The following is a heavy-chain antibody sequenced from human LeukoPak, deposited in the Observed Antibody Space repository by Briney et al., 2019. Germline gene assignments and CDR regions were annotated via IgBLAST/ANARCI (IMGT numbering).Heavy chain of an antibody. D-gene: IGHD5-18*01. Sequence: GGSLRLSCAASGFTFDDYGMSWVHQGPGKGLEWVSGINWNGGRTGYADSVKGRFTISRDNSKNTLYLQMNSLRAEDTAVYYCAKDHTAMVTYIDYWGQGTLVTVSS. CDR1: GFTFDDYG. CDR2: INWNGGRT. J-gene: IGHJ4*02. CDR3: AKDHTAMVTYIDY. V-gene: IGHV3-20*04.